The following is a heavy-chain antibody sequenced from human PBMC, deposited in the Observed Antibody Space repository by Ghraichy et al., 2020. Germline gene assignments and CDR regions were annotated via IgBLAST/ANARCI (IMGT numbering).Heavy chain of an antibody. CDR2: ISWNSGRI. V-gene: IGHV3-9*01. CDR3: AKDSGRGGISSWYFDL. D-gene: IGHD3-16*01. J-gene: IGHJ2*01. CDR1: GFTFDDYG. Sequence: GGSLRLSCAASGFTFDDYGMHWVRQAPGKGLEWVSGISWNSGRIGYADSVKGRFTISRDNAKNSLYLQMNSLRAEDTALYYCAKDSGRGGISSWYFDLWGRGTLVTVSS.